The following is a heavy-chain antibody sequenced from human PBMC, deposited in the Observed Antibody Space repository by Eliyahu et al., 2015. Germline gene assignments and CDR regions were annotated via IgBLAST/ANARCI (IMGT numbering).Heavy chain of an antibody. CDR1: GFXFSSYW. CDR2: MNPDGSST. CDR3: ARWVRRGEYGHDDSFDI. D-gene: IGHD4-17*01. J-gene: IGHJ3*02. Sequence: EVQLVESGGGLVQPGGSLRLSCVVSGFXFSSYWMHWVRQAPGKGLMWVSRMNPDGSSTSYADSVKGRFTISRDNAKSTLYLQMNTLSADDTAVYYCARWVRRGEYGHDDSFDIWGQGTTVTVSS. V-gene: IGHV3-74*01.